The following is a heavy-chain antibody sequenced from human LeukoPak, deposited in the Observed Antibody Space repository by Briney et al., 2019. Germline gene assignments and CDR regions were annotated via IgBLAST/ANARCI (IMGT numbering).Heavy chain of an antibody. CDR3: ARDTCSGGSCRTYWDY. V-gene: IGHV3-20*04. CDR2: INCNGGST. CDR1: GFTVDDYG. J-gene: IGHJ4*02. D-gene: IGHD2-15*01. Sequence: SGGSLRLSCAASGFTVDDYGMSWVRQAPGKGLEGFSGINCNGGSTGYADSVKGRFTISRNKHKTSLYLQMNSLRAEDTALYYCARDTCSGGSCRTYWDYWGQGTLVTVSS.